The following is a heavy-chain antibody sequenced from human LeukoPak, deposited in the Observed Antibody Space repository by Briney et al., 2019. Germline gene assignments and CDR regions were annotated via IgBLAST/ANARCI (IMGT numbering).Heavy chain of an antibody. V-gene: IGHV4-4*07. CDR2: IYTSGIT. CDR1: GGSISSYY. CDR3: ARVLSGGDYGNYHYGMDV. Sequence: SETLSLTCTVSGGSISSYYWSWIRQPAGKGLEWIGRIYTSGITNYNPSLKSRVTMSVDTSKNQFSLKLSSETAADTAVYYCARVLSGGDYGNYHYGMDVWGQGTSVTVSS. D-gene: IGHD4-17*01. J-gene: IGHJ6*02.